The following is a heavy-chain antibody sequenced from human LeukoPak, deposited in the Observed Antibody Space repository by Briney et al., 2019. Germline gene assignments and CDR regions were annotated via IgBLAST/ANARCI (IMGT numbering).Heavy chain of an antibody. CDR3: AKGYPPMTTVTLPFDY. J-gene: IGHJ4*02. V-gene: IGHV3-48*03. CDR1: GFTFSSYE. CDR2: ISSSGSTI. Sequence: PGGSLRLSCAASGFTFSSYEMNWVRQAPGKGLEWVSYISSSGSTIYYADSVKGRFTISRDNAKNSLYLQMNSLRAEDTAVYYCAKGYPPMTTVTLPFDYWGQGTLVTVSS. D-gene: IGHD4-17*01.